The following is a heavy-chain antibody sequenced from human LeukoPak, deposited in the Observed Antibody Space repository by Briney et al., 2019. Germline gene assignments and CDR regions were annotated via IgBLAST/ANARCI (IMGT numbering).Heavy chain of an antibody. CDR2: IYYSGST. D-gene: IGHD3-22*01. CDR3: ARDPGYYDSSGYYRDAFDI. V-gene: IGHV4-59*01. J-gene: IGHJ3*02. Sequence: SETLSLTCTVSGGSISSYYWSWIRQPPGEGLEWIGYIYYSGSTNYNPSLKSRVTISVDTSKNQFSLKLSSVTAADTAVYYCARDPGYYDSSGYYRDAFDIWGQGTMVTVSS. CDR1: GGSISSYY.